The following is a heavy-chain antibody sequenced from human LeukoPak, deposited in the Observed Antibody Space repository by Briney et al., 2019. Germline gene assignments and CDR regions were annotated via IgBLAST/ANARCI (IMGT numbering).Heavy chain of an antibody. D-gene: IGHD3-10*01. CDR2: IHTSGST. Sequence: PSETLSLTCTVSGGSISSYYWIWIRQPAGKGLEWIGRIHTSGSTNYNPSLKSRVTMSVDTSKNQFSLKLTSVTAADTAAYYCAGRSYGSGSYADYWGQGTLVTVSS. J-gene: IGHJ4*02. V-gene: IGHV4-4*07. CDR3: AGRSYGSGSYADY. CDR1: GGSISSYY.